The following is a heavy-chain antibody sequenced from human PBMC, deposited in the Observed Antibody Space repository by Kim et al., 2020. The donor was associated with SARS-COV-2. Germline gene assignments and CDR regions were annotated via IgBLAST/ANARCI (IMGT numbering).Heavy chain of an antibody. CDR2: IGGRAATT. Sequence: GGSLRLSCAASGFPFDTFTMSWVRQAPGKGLECVSLIGGRAATTYYADSVKGRFTISRDTFKNTLYLQMNSLRAEDTAVYYCAKAPGVAAFDSWGQGTLFSVSS. CDR3: AKAPGVAAFDS. CDR1: GFPFDTFT. J-gene: IGHJ4*01. D-gene: IGHD2-15*01. V-gene: IGHV3-23*01.